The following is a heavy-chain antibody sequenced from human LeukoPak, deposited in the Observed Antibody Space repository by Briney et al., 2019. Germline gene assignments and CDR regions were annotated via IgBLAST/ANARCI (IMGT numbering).Heavy chain of an antibody. CDR1: GYIFTDYY. D-gene: IGHD1-26*01. V-gene: IGHV1-8*03. Sequence: ASVKVSCKASGYIFTDYYMHWVRQAPGQELGWMGWMNPNSGNTGYAQKFQGRVTITRNTSISTAYMELSSLRSEDTAVYYCAGGSGSLGDWGQGTLVTVSS. CDR3: AGGSGSLGD. J-gene: IGHJ4*02. CDR2: MNPNSGNT.